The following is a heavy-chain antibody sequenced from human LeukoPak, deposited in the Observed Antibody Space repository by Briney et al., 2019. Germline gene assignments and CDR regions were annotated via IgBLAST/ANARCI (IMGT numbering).Heavy chain of an antibody. CDR2: INHSGST. Sequence: SETLSLTCAVYGGSFSGYYWSWLRQPPGKGLEWLGEINHSGSTNYNPSLKRRVTISVGPSQNQSSLKLSYVTAADTAVYYCASTDCTNSVCRYYYYYGRGVWGQGTTVTVS. CDR1: GGSFSGYY. CDR3: ASTDCTNSVCRYYYYYGRGV. J-gene: IGHJ6*02. V-gene: IGHV4-34*01. D-gene: IGHD2-8*01.